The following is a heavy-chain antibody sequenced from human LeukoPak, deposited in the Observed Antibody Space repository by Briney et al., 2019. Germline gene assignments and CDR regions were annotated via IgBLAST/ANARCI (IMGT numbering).Heavy chain of an antibody. CDR3: AGNYYESSGYPDY. CDR1: GFTVSGNY. J-gene: IGHJ4*02. V-gene: IGHV3-53*04. Sequence: GESLRLSCAASGFTVSGNYMIWVRQAPGKGLEWVSVIYSSGTTFYADSVKGRFTISRHSSKNTLYLQMNSLRADDTAVYYCAGNYYESSGYPDYWGQGTLVTVSS. D-gene: IGHD3-22*01. CDR2: IYSSGTT.